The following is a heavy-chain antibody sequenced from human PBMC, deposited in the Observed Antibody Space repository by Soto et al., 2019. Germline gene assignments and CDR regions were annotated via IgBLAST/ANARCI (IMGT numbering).Heavy chain of an antibody. CDR1: GGSISSYY. CDR2: IYYSGST. CDR3: ERDQGPAALLGWFDP. Sequence: SETLSLTCTVSGGSISSYYWSWIRQPPGNGLEWIGYIYYSGSTNYNPSLKSRVTISVDTSKNQFSLKLSSVTAADTAVYYCERDQGPAALLGWFDPWGQGTLVTVSS. J-gene: IGHJ5*02. V-gene: IGHV4-59*01. D-gene: IGHD2-2*01.